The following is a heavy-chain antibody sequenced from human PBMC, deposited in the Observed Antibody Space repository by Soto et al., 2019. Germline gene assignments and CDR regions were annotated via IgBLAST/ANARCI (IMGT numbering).Heavy chain of an antibody. CDR2: IYPGDSDT. CDR1: GYSFTSYW. Sequence: GESLKISCKGSGYSFTSYWIGWVRQMPGKGLEWMGIIYPGDSDTRYSPSFQGQVTISADKSISTAYLQWSSLKASDTAMYYCARLNYVFLTGYHTNSFHPWGQATLVTVSS. CDR3: ARLNYVFLTGYHTNSFHP. J-gene: IGHJ5*02. V-gene: IGHV5-51*01. D-gene: IGHD3-9*01.